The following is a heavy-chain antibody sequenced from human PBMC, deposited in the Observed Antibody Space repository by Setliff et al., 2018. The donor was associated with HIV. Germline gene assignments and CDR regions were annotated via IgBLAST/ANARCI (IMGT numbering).Heavy chain of an antibody. D-gene: IGHD3-22*01. J-gene: IGHJ6*03. CDR3: VDSSGYYQRGATYEPGTTYYYYMDV. Sequence: ASVKVSCKASGGTFSNYAITWVRQAPGQGLEWVGATVPLLNTTNYAQEFQGRVTITADKSTNIAYMELRSLRSEDTAVYYCVDSSGYYQRGATYEPGTTYYYYMDVWGKGTTVTVSS. V-gene: IGHV1-69*10. CDR2: TVPLLNTT. CDR1: GGTFSNYA.